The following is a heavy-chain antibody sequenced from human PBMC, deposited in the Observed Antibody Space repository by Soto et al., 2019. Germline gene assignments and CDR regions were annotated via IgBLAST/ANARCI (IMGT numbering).Heavy chain of an antibody. CDR3: ARVRYYYGSGGLWFDP. CDR1: GFTFSSYW. CDR2: IKQDGSEK. Sequence: GGSLRLSCAASGFTFSSYWMSWVRQAPGKGLEWVANIKQDGSEKYYVDSVKGRFTISRDNAKNSLYLQMNSLRAGDTAVYYCARVRYYYGSGGLWFDPWGQGTPVTVSS. J-gene: IGHJ5*02. D-gene: IGHD3-10*01. V-gene: IGHV3-7*01.